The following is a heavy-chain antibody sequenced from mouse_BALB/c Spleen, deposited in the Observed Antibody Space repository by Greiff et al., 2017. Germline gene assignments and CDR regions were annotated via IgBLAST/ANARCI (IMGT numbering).Heavy chain of an antibody. Sequence: EVKVVESGGGLVQPGGSRKLSCAASGFTFSSFGMHWVRQAPEKGLEWVAYISSGSSTIYYADTVKGRFTISRDNPKNTLFLQMTSLRSEDTAMYYCARSYRYDGGYFDYWGQGTTLTVSA. CDR2: ISSGSSTI. CDR1: GFTFSSFG. J-gene: IGHJ2*01. D-gene: IGHD2-14*01. V-gene: IGHV5-17*02. CDR3: ARSYRYDGGYFDY.